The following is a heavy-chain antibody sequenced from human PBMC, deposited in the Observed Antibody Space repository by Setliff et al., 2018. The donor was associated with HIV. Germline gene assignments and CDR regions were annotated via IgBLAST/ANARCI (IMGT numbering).Heavy chain of an antibody. D-gene: IGHD2-2*01. J-gene: IGHJ3*02. Sequence: SVKVSCKASGGIIDRYAISWVRQAPGQGLEWMGGIIPLFGIANYAQNFQGRVTFTADESTRTAYMEMNSLRSEDTAVDYCARVPEKPISGLLTSWGAFDIWGQGTLVTVSS. CDR1: GGIIDRYA. CDR3: ARVPEKPISGLLTSWGAFDI. V-gene: IGHV1-69*13. CDR2: IIPLFGIA.